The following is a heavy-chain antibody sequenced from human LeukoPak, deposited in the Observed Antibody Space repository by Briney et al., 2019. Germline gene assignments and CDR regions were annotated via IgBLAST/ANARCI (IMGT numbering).Heavy chain of an antibody. CDR2: INPNSGGT. CDR1: GYTFYYYG. J-gene: IGHJ4*02. V-gene: IGHV1-2*02. CDR3: AREGDYCTNGVCYAY. D-gene: IGHD2-8*01. Sequence: ASVTVSCKASGYTFYYYGISWVRQAPGQGLEWMGWINPNSGGTNYAQKFQGRVTMTRDTSISTAYMELSRLRSDDTAVYYCAREGDYCTNGVCYAYWGQGTLVTVSS.